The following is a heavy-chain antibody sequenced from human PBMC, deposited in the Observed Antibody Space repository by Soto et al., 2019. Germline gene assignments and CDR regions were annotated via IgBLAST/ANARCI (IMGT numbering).Heavy chain of an antibody. CDR1: GFTFSSYA. J-gene: IGHJ6*02. Sequence: EVQLLESGGGLVQPGGSLRLSCAASGFTFSSYAMSWVRQAPGKGLEWVSAIRGSGGSTYYADSVKGRFTISRDNSKNTLYLQMNSLRAEDTAVYYCAKDSSIAPVYYYYGMDVWGQGTTVTVSS. CDR2: IRGSGGST. V-gene: IGHV3-23*01. D-gene: IGHD6-6*01. CDR3: AKDSSIAPVYYYYGMDV.